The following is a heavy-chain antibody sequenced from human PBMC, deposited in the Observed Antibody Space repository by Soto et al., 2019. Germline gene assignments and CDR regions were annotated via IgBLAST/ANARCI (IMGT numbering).Heavy chain of an antibody. CDR2: GYYGGRP. D-gene: IGHD5-12*01. CDR3: ARDGTVLVATINIFDY. CDR1: GDSINSNRYY. V-gene: IGHV4-39*02. Sequence: PSETLSLTCIVSGDSINSNRYYWGWIRQPPGGGLEWIGSGYYGGRPYYNSALKSRVTISVDTSKNHFSLRLSFVTAEDTAVYYCARDGTVLVATINIFDYWGQGTPVTVSS. J-gene: IGHJ4*02.